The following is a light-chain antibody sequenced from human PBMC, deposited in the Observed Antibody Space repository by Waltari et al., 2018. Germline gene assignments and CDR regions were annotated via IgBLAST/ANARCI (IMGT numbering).Light chain of an antibody. CDR3: QQYGNPLRT. J-gene: IGKJ1*01. CDR1: QSVSSRH. V-gene: IGKV3-20*01. Sequence: DTVLTQSPGTLSLSPGERATLSCRARQSVSSRHLAWYQQKPGQAPRLLIYDASSRATGRPDRFSGSGSGTDFTLTITRLEPEGFAVYDCQQYGNPLRTFVQGTDVEIK. CDR2: DAS.